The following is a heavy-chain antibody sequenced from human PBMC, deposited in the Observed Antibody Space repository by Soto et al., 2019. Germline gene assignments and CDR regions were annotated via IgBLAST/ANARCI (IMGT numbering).Heavy chain of an antibody. J-gene: IGHJ6*02. CDR2: ISYDGSNK. CDR1: GFTFSSYA. CDR3: ARDLGDYDYYYYYGMDV. Sequence: QVQLVESRGGVVQPGRSLRLSCAASGFTFSSYAMHWVRQAPGKGLEWVAVISYDGSNKYYADSVKGRFTISRDNSKNTLYLQMNSLRAEDTAVYYCARDLGDYDYYYYYGMDVWGQGTTVTVSS. D-gene: IGHD4-17*01. V-gene: IGHV3-30-3*01.